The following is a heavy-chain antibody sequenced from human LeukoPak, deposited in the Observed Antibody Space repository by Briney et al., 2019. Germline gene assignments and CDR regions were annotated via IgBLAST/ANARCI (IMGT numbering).Heavy chain of an antibody. Sequence: GASVKVSCKASGYTFTSYVINWVRQATGQGLEWMGWINPNGGNTGYAQKFQGRVTMTRNTSISTAYMELSSLRSEDTAVYYCARGRRGGYYYGSGSVLCYWGQGTLVTVSS. CDR3: ARGRRGGYYYGSGSVLCY. CDR1: GYTFTSYV. J-gene: IGHJ4*02. CDR2: INPNGGNT. V-gene: IGHV1-8*01. D-gene: IGHD3-10*01.